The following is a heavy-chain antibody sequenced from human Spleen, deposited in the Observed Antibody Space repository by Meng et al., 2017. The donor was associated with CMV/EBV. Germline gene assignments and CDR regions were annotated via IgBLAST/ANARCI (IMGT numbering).Heavy chain of an antibody. CDR1: GFTFNSFA. V-gene: IGHV3-23*01. CDR2: ISDSGGNT. J-gene: IGHJ4*02. D-gene: IGHD5-12*01. Sequence: GESLKISCAASGFTFNSFAMNWVRQAPGKGLEWVSTISDSGGNTYDPDSMKGRFTISRDNSNNTLYLQMNSLRAEDTAIYYCAKSRNGYGGEDYWGQGMLVTVSS. CDR3: AKSRNGYGGEDY.